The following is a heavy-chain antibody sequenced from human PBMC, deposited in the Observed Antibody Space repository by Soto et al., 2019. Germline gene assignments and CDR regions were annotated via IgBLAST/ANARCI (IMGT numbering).Heavy chain of an antibody. CDR3: AKGAHEFDY. CDR1: GFTFSNYW. V-gene: IGHV3-74*01. CDR2: INSDGGGT. J-gene: IGHJ4*01. Sequence: EVQLVESGGGLVQPGGSLRLSCAASGFTFSNYWMHWVRQVPGKGLVWVSRINSDGGGTNYADFVKGRFTVSRDNAKNTLYLQMDSRRAEDTSVYYSAKGAHEFDYWGQGTLVTVSS.